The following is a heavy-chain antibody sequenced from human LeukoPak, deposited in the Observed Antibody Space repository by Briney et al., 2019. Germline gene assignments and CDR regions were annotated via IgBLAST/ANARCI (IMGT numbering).Heavy chain of an antibody. CDR3: AREDYYDSSWFDY. V-gene: IGHV3-21*01. CDR1: GFTFSSYS. J-gene: IGHJ4*02. D-gene: IGHD3-22*01. Sequence: PGGSLRLSCAASGFTFSSYSMNWVRQAPGKGLEWVSSISSSSSYIYYADSVKGRFTVSRDNAKNSLYLQMNSLRAEDTAVYYCAREDYYDSSWFDYWGQGTLVTVSS. CDR2: ISSSSSYI.